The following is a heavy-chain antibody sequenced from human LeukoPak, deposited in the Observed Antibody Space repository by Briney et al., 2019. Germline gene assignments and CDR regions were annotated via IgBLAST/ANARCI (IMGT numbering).Heavy chain of an antibody. V-gene: IGHV4-61*02. Sequence: SQTLSLTCTVSGGSISSGSYYWSWIRQPAGKGLEWIGRIYTSGSTNYNPSLKSRVTISVDTSKNQFSLKLSSATAADTAVYYCARYTLSSSTFDIWGQGTMVTVSS. CDR1: GGSISSGSYY. CDR2: IYTSGST. J-gene: IGHJ3*02. CDR3: ARYTLSSSTFDI. D-gene: IGHD6-6*01.